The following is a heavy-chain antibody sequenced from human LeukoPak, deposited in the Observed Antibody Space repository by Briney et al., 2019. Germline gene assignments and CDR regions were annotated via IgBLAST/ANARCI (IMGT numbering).Heavy chain of an antibody. Sequence: PGGSLRLSCAASGFTFSNYNMNWVRQAPGKGLEWISYIDVSGGTTYYADSVKGRFTVSRDNTKNSLYLQMNSLRAEDTAVFYCARDVGISGWFYFAYWGQGTLVTVSS. CDR2: IDVSGGTT. D-gene: IGHD6-13*01. V-gene: IGHV3-48*04. CDR1: GFTFSNYN. CDR3: ARDVGISGWFYFAY. J-gene: IGHJ4*02.